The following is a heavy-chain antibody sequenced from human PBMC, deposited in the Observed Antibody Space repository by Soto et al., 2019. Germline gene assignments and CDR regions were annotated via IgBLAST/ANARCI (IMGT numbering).Heavy chain of an antibody. CDR2: ISHSGTV. CDR3: ARDYDGLDY. D-gene: IGHD3-16*01. CDR1: SVPITSSNW. V-gene: IGHV4-4*02. Sequence: LSLTCDVSSVPITSSNWWTWVRQPPGKGLEWLGKISHSGTVNYNATLRSRVTISVDKPKNQLSLKLMSVTAADTAVYYCARDYDGLDYWGPGILVTVSS. J-gene: IGHJ4*02.